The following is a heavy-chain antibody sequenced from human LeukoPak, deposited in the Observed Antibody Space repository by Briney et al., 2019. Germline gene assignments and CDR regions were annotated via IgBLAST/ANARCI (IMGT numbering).Heavy chain of an antibody. CDR3: AKDGSAAAGLFDY. V-gene: IGHV3-30-3*01. J-gene: IGHJ4*02. D-gene: IGHD6-13*01. Sequence: GGSLRLSCAASGFTFSSYAMHWVRQAPGKGLEWVAVISYDGSNKYYADSVKGRFTISRDNSKNTLYLQMNSLRAEDTAVYYCAKDGSAAAGLFDYWGQGTLVTVSS. CDR2: ISYDGSNK. CDR1: GFTFSSYA.